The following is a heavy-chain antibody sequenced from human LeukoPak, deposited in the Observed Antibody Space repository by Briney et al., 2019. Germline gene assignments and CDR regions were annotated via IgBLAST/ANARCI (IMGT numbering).Heavy chain of an antibody. CDR2: ISWDGGST. J-gene: IGHJ4*02. CDR3: AKADYGDYVIDY. V-gene: IGHV3-43D*03. D-gene: IGHD4-17*01. Sequence: GGSLSLSCAASGFTFDDYAMHWVRQAPGKGLEWVSLISWDGGSTYYAHSVKGRFTISRDNSKNSLYLQMNSLRAEDTALYYCAKADYGDYVIDYWGQGTLVTVSS. CDR1: GFTFDDYA.